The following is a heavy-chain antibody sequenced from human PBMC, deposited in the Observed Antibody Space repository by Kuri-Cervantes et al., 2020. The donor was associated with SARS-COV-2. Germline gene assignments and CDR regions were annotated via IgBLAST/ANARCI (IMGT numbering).Heavy chain of an antibody. V-gene: IGHV3-73*01. J-gene: IGHJ5*02. CDR3: TMGDWFDP. CDR2: IRSKANSYAT. D-gene: IGHD3-16*01. CDR1: GFPFRGSA. Sequence: GESLKLSCAASGFPFRGSAMHWVRQASGKGLEWVGRIRSKANSYATAYAASVKGRFTISRDDSKNTAYLQMNSLKTEDTAVYYCTMGDWFDPWGQGTLVTVSS.